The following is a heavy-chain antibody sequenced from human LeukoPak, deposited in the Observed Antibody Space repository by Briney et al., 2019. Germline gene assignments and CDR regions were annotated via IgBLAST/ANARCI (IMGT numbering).Heavy chain of an antibody. D-gene: IGHD6-19*01. CDR2: IKHDGGEK. CDR3: TRSGIYSSAWSDY. CDR1: GFTFSNYW. J-gene: IGHJ4*02. V-gene: IGHV3-7*01. Sequence: GGSLRLSCVASGFTFSNYWMSWVRQAPGRGLEWVANIKHDGGEKYYVDSVKGRFTISRDDARNTVYLQMNSLRDEDTAVYYCTRSGIYSSAWSDYWGQGILVTVSS.